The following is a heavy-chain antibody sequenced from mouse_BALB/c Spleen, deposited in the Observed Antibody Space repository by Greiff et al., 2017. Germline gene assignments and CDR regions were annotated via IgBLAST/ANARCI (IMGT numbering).Heavy chain of an antibody. CDR3: TRSYYGSSYWYFDV. CDR1: GYSFTSYW. D-gene: IGHD1-1*01. CDR2: IYPGNSDT. J-gene: IGHJ1*01. Sequence: VQLQQSGTVLARPGASVKMSCKASGYSFTSYWMHWVKQRPGQGLEWIGAIYPGNSDTSYNQKFKGKAKLTAVTSASTAYMELSSLTNEDSSVYYYTRSYYGSSYWYFDVWGAGTTVTVSS. V-gene: IGHV1-5*01.